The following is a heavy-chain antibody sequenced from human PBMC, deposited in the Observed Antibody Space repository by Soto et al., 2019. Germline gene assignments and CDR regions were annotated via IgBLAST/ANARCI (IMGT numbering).Heavy chain of an antibody. J-gene: IGHJ6*02. CDR3: ARVVSGYSYGYPGMDV. V-gene: IGHV1-2*02. CDR2: INPKSGAT. Sequence: QVQLVQSGAEVKKPGASVKVSCKASRYTFIDYYIHWVRQAPGQGLEWMGWINPKSGATNYAQKFQGRVTITADESTSTAYMELSSLRSEDTAVYYCARVVSGYSYGYPGMDVWGQGTTVTVSS. CDR1: RYTFIDYY. D-gene: IGHD5-18*01.